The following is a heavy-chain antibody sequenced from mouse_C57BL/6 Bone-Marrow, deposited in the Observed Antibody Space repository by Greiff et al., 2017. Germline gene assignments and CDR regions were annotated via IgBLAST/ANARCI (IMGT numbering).Heavy chain of an antibody. CDR3: ARSVYYYGSSYDRFAY. V-gene: IGHV1-81*01. D-gene: IGHD1-1*01. CDR2: IYPRSGNT. CDR1: GYTFTSYG. J-gene: IGHJ3*01. Sequence: QVQLKQSGAELARPGASVKLSCKASGYTFTSYGISWVKQRTGQGLEWIGEIYPRSGNTYYNEKFKGKATLTADKSSSTAYMELRSLTSEDSAVYFCARSVYYYGSSYDRFAYWGQGTLVTVSA.